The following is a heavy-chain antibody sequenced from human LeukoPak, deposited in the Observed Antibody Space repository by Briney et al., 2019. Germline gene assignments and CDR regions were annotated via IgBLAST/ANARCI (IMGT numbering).Heavy chain of an antibody. V-gene: IGHV3-7*01. CDR3: ARDFDNSGWYEVDY. Sequence: PGGSLRLPCVASGFTLRYYWMSWVRQAPGKGLEWVANIKQDGSEKYYVDSVKGRFTISRDNAKNSLYLQMNSLRAGDTAVYYCARDFDNSGWYEVDYWGQGTLVTVSS. D-gene: IGHD6-19*01. CDR2: IKQDGSEK. J-gene: IGHJ4*02. CDR1: GFTLRYYW.